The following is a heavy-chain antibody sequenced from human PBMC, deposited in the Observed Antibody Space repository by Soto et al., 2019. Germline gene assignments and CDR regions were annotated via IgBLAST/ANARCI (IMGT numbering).Heavy chain of an antibody. CDR2: IYPGDSDT. D-gene: IGHD6-13*01. Sequence: PGESLKISCKGSGYSFTSYWIGWVRQMPGKGLEWMEIIYPGDSDTRYSPSFQGQVTISADKSISTAYLQWSSLKASDTARYYCARHHQVDLAAAGRGYYYYTYMDFWGNGTRSPSP. V-gene: IGHV5-51*01. CDR1: GYSFTSYW. J-gene: IGHJ6*03. CDR3: ARHHQVDLAAAGRGYYYYTYMDF.